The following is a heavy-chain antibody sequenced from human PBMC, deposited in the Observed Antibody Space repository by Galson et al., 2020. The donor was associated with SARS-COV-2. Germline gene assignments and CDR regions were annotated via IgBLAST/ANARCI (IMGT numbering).Heavy chain of an antibody. D-gene: IGHD2-15*01. CDR1: GFTFSSYW. V-gene: IGHV3-74*01. CDR2: INSDGSST. Sequence: GGSLRLSCAASGFTFSSYWMHWVRQAPGKGLVWVSRINSDGSSTSYADSVKGRFTISRDNAKNTLYLQMNSLRAEDTAVYYCAREDIEPSWDAFDIWGQGTMVTVSS. CDR3: AREDIEPSWDAFDI. J-gene: IGHJ3*02.